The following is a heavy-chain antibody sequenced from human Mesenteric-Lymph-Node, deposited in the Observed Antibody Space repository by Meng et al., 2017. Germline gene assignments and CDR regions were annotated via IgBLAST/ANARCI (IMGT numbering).Heavy chain of an antibody. V-gene: IGHV4-38-2*01. CDR3: ASAATVTREYYFAY. CDR1: GYSISSGYY. J-gene: IGHJ4*01. CDR2: IYHSGST. D-gene: IGHD4-17*01. Sequence: GSLRLSCAVPGYSISSGYYWGWIRQPPGKGMEWIGSIYHSGSTYYNPSLKSRVTISVDTSKNQFSLKLSSVTAADTAVYYCASAATVTREYYFAYWGQGNRV.